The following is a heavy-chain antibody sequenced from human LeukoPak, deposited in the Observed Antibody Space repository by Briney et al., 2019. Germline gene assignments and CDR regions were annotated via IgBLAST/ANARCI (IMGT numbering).Heavy chain of an antibody. D-gene: IGHD1-26*01. Sequence: SETLSLTCTVSGGSISSYYWSWIRQPPGKGLEWIGYIYYSGSTNYNPSLKSRVTISVDTSKNQFSLKLSSVTAADTAVYYCARSKWEFHFDYWGQGTLVTVSS. CDR1: GGSISSYY. CDR3: ARSKWEFHFDY. CDR2: IYYSGST. J-gene: IGHJ4*02. V-gene: IGHV4-59*01.